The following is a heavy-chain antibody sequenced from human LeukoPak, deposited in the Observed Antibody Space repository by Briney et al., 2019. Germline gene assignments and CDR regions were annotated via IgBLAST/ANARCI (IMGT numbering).Heavy chain of an antibody. D-gene: IGHD6-13*01. CDR3: ARIAAAGTVHWFDP. J-gene: IGHJ5*02. CDR2: IYYSGST. Sequence: SETLSLTCTVSGGSISSGSYYWSWIRQPAGKGLEWIGYIYYSGSTNYNPSLKSRVTISVDTSKNQFSLKLSSVTAADTAVYYCARIAAAGTVHWFDPWGQGTLVTVSS. CDR1: GGSISSGSYY. V-gene: IGHV4-61*10.